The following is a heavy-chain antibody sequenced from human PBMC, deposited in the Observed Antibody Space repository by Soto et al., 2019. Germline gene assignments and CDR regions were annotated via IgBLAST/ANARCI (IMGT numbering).Heavy chain of an antibody. CDR3: AKDARRAYCSSTSCSLNSPLDY. J-gene: IGHJ4*02. CDR1: GFTFSSYA. Sequence: EVQLLESGGGLVQPGGSLRLSCAASGFTFSSYAMSWVRQAPGKGLEWVSAISGSGGSTYYADSVKGRFTISRDNSKNTLYLQMNSLRAEDTAVYYCAKDARRAYCSSTSCSLNSPLDYWGQGTLVTVSS. D-gene: IGHD2-2*01. V-gene: IGHV3-23*01. CDR2: ISGSGGST.